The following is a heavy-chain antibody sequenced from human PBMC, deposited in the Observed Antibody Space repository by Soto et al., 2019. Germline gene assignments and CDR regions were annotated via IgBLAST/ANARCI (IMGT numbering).Heavy chain of an antibody. J-gene: IGHJ4*02. D-gene: IGHD6-13*01. CDR2: IWSASNI. Sequence: EVQLVESGGGLAQPGGCLRHSCAASGFTFSSYSVNWVRQAPGKGLEWVSNIWSASNINYADSVKGRFTVSRDNAKNSMSLQMNGLRDEDTAVYYCVRDYSFGFDYWGQGILVTVSS. V-gene: IGHV3-48*02. CDR3: VRDYSFGFDY. CDR1: GFTFSSYS.